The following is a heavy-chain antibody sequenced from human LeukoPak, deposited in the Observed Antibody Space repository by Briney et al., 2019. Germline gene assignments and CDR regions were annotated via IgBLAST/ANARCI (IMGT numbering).Heavy chain of an antibody. CDR2: ISSSSSYI. V-gene: IGHV3-21*01. CDR3: ARDSPDYDILTGYFYYYYMDV. Sequence: PGRSLRLSCAASGFTFSNYGMHWVRQAPGKGLEWVSFISSSSSYIYYADSVRGRFTISRDNAKNSLYLQMNSLRAEDTAVYYCARDSPDYDILTGYFYYYYMDVWGKGTTVTISS. CDR1: GFTFSNYG. J-gene: IGHJ6*03. D-gene: IGHD3-9*01.